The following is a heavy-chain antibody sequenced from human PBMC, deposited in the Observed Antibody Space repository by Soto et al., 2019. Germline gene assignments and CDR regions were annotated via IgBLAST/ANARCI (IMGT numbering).Heavy chain of an antibody. CDR2: IYHSGNT. V-gene: IGHV4-30-2*01. D-gene: IGHD3-10*01. J-gene: IGHJ4*02. CDR1: GGSISCGGYS. CDR3: ARGPPHYY. Sequence: QLQLQESGSGLVKPSQTLSLTCAVSGGSISCGGYSWSWIRQPPGKGLEWIGYIYHSGNTYYNPPLKSRVTISVDWSKNQFSLTLSSVTAADSAVYYCARGPPHYYLGQGTLVTVSS.